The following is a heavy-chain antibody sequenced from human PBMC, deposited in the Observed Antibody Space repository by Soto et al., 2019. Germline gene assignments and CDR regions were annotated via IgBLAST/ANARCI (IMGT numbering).Heavy chain of an antibody. CDR3: ARDVGGSYYYYYYGMDV. D-gene: IGHD1-26*01. CDR1: GFTFSSYG. V-gene: IGHV3-33*01. CDR2: IWYDGSNK. Sequence: GGSLRLSCAASGFTFSSYGMHWVRQAPGKGLEWVAVIWYDGSNKYYADSVKGRFTISRDNSKNTLYLQMNSLRAEDTAVYYCARDVGGSYYYYYYGMDVWGQGTTVTVSS. J-gene: IGHJ6*02.